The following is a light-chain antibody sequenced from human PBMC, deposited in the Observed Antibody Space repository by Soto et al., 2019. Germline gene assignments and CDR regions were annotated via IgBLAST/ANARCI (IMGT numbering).Light chain of an antibody. CDR1: QSISSY. CDR3: QQYNSFSIT. CDR2: AAS. J-gene: IGKJ5*01. V-gene: IGKV1-39*01. Sequence: DIQMTQSPSSLSASVGDRVTITCRASQSISSYLNWYQQKPGKAPKLLIYAASSLQSGVPSRFSGGGSGTDFTLTISSLQPDDFATYYCQQYNSFSITFGQGTRLEIK.